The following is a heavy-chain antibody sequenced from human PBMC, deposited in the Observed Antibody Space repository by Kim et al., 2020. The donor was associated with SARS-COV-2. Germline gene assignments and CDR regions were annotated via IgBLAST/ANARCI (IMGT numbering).Heavy chain of an antibody. CDR1: GFTFSSYA. Sequence: GGSLRLSCSASGFTFSSYAMYWARQAPDKGLEWLAVISFDGSTEYYEDSVQGRFTVSRDNAKKTLYLQMNSLRPEDTAVYYCARDLKVVIRGMNKRTNYYYGMDAWGQGTTVIVSS. CDR2: ISFDGSTE. CDR3: ARDLKVVIRGMNKRTNYYYGMDA. D-gene: IGHD3-10*01. J-gene: IGHJ6*02. V-gene: IGHV3-30*04.